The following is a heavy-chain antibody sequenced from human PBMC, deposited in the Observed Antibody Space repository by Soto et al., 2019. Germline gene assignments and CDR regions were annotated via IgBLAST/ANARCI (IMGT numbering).Heavy chain of an antibody. J-gene: IGHJ4*02. V-gene: IGHV1-69*02. D-gene: IGHD3-10*01. CDR3: ATKYGSGSTHCDY. CDR1: GDTFKFYT. Sequence: QVQLVQSGAEVKKPGSPVRVSCTASGDTFKFYTISWVRQVPGQGPEWMGRIIPMLGVSNYARKFQGRVTIMADKSPSTVYMNLRGLTSEDTAVYYCATKYGSGSTHCDYWGPGTLVTVSS. CDR2: IIPMLGVS.